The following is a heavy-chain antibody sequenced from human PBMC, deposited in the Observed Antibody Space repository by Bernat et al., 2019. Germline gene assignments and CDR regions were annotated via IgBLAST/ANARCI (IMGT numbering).Heavy chain of an antibody. J-gene: IGHJ3*02. CDR3: ARLAVLAATHDAFDI. CDR2: ISSSSSYI. D-gene: IGHD2-15*01. Sequence: EVQLVESGGGLVKPGGSLRLSCAASGFTFSSYSMNWVRQAPGKGLEWVSAISSSSSYIYYADSVKGRFTISRDNAKNSLYLQMNSLRAEDTAVYYCARLAVLAATHDAFDIWGQGTMVTVSS. CDR1: GFTFSSYS. V-gene: IGHV3-21*01.